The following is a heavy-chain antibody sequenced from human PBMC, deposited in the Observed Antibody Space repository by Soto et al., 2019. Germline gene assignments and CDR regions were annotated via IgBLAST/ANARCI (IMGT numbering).Heavy chain of an antibody. J-gene: IGHJ6*02. V-gene: IGHV3-9*01. CDR1: GFTFDDYA. CDR3: SKDASYGVPGYGMDV. Sequence: PGGYLRLSCAASGFTFDDYAMHWVRQAPGKGLEGVSGISWNSGSLGYADSVKGRFTISRDKAKNSLYLQMNSLRTENTAYYYCSKDASYGVPGYGMDVWGQGTTVTVSS. CDR2: ISWNSGSL. D-gene: IGHD4-17*01.